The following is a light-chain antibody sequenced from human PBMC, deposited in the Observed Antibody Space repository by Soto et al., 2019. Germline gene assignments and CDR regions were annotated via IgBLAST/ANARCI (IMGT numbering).Light chain of an antibody. CDR3: CSYAASDLV. CDR1: SSYVGPYKL. Sequence: QSALTQPASVSGSPGQSITISCTRASSYVGPYKLVAWYQQHPDKVPKLIIYEATKRPSGVSNRFSGSQSGNTASLTISGLQAEDEADYYCCSYAASDLVFGGGTKVTVL. CDR2: EAT. J-gene: IGLJ2*01. V-gene: IGLV2-23*01.